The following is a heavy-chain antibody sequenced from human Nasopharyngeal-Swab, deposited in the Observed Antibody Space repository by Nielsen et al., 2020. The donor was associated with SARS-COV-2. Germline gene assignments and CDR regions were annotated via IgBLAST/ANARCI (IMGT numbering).Heavy chain of an antibody. V-gene: IGHV1-2*04. CDR3: ARGGYSSGWPDRYGMDV. Sequence: AKVSCKASGYTFTGYYMHWVRQAPGQGLEWMGWINPNSGGTNYAQKFQGWVTMTRDTSISTAYMELSRLRSDDTAVYYCARGGYSSGWPDRYGMDVWGQGTTVTVSS. D-gene: IGHD6-19*01. CDR1: GYTFTGYY. J-gene: IGHJ6*02. CDR2: INPNSGGT.